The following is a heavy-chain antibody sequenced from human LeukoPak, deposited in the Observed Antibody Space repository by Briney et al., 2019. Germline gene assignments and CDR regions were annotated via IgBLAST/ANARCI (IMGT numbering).Heavy chain of an antibody. J-gene: IGHJ6*04. CDR1: GFTFSSYS. V-gene: IGHV3-21*01. Sequence: GGSLRLSCAASGFTFSSYSMNWVRQAPGKGLEWVSYISSSSSYIYYADSVKGRITISRDNAKNSLYLQMNSLRAEDTAVYYCAELGITMIGGVWGKGTTVTISS. CDR2: ISSSSSYI. CDR3: AELGITMIGGV. D-gene: IGHD3-10*02.